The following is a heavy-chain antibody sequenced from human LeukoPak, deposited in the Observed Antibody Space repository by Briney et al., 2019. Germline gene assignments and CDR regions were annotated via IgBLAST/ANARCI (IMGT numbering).Heavy chain of an antibody. J-gene: IGHJ6*03. CDR1: GGSISSYY. D-gene: IGHD6-25*01. Sequence: SETLSLTCTVSGGSISSYYWSWIRQPPGKGLEWIGYIYYSGSTNYNPSLKSRVTISVDTPKNQFSLKLSSVTAADTAVYYCARRGSHYYYYMDVWGKGTTVTVSS. CDR3: ARRGSHYYYYMDV. CDR2: IYYSGST. V-gene: IGHV4-59*01.